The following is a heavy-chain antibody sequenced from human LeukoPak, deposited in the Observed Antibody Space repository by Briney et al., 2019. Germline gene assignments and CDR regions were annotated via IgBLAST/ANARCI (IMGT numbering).Heavy chain of an antibody. D-gene: IGHD3-22*01. CDR2: IKQGGSEK. Sequence: GGSLRLSCAASGFTFSTHWMSWLRQAPGKGLEWVANIKQGGSEKYYVDSVKGRFTISRDNAKNSVYLQMNSLRAEDTAVYYCARLYNNSGYSIFDYWGQGTLVTVSS. J-gene: IGHJ4*02. CDR3: ARLYNNSGYSIFDY. CDR1: GFTFSTHW. V-gene: IGHV3-7*01.